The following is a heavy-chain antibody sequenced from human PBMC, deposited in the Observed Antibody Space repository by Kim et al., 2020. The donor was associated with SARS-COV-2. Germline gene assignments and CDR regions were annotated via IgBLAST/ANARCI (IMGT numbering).Heavy chain of an antibody. J-gene: IGHJ4*02. CDR3: ARTPYNYYDSSGYYFDY. V-gene: IGHV3-21*01. Sequence: VKGRFTISRDNAKNSLYLQMNSLRAEDTAVYYCARTPYNYYDSSGYYFDYWGQGTLVTVSS. D-gene: IGHD3-22*01.